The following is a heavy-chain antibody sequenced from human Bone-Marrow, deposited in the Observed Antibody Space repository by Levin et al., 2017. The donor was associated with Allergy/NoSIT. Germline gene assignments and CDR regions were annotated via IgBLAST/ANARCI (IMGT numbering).Heavy chain of an antibody. J-gene: IGHJ4*02. V-gene: IGHV3-48*01. CDR3: AREGSWSSTWLGNYYFDY. CDR2: IGGDNYTK. CDR1: GFTFSSYG. D-gene: IGHD6-13*01. Sequence: GGSLRLSCDASGFTFSSYGIIWVRQAPGKGLEWVSYIGGDNYTKYYTDSVKGRFTISRDNVKKSLYLQMNSLRGEDTAVYYCAREGSWSSTWLGNYYFDYWGQGTLVTVSS.